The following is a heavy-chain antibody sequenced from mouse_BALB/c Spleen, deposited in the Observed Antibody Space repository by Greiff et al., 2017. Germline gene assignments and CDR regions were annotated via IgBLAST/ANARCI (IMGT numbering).Heavy chain of an antibody. CDR1: GYTFTSYW. D-gene: IGHD1-1*01. CDR3: ARRGTTVAYAMDY. Sequence: QVQLKQSGAELARPGASVKLSCKASGYTFTSYWMQWVKQRPGQGLEWIGAIYPGDGDTRYTQKFKGKATLTADKSSSTAYMQLSSLASEDSAVYYCARRGTTVAYAMDYWGQGTSVTVSS. J-gene: IGHJ4*01. V-gene: IGHV1-87*01. CDR2: IYPGDGDT.